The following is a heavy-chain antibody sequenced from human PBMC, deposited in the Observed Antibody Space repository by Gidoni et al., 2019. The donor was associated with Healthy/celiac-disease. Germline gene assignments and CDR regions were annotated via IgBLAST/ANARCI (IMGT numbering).Heavy chain of an antibody. CDR3: AKGETPPGAGKRTWVLNYDYYGMDV. CDR2: ISYDGSKK. CDR1: GFTFSSYG. D-gene: IGHD6-13*01. Sequence: QVQLVVSGRGVVQPGRSLRLSCAASGFTFSSYGMHWIRQAPGKGLGGVAVISYDGSKKYYADSVKVRFSNSSDNSKNTLYRKMNSLRDEDKAVYDCAKGETPPGAGKRTWVLNYDYYGMDVWGQGTTVTVSS. J-gene: IGHJ6*02. V-gene: IGHV3-30*18.